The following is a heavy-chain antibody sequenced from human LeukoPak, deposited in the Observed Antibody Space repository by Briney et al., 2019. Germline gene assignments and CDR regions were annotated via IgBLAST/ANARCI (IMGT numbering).Heavy chain of an antibody. V-gene: IGHV4-59*01. Sequence: SETLSLTCTVSGGSISSYYWSWIRQPPGKGLEWIGYIYYSGSATYNPFLKSRVTISVDTSKNQFSLKLSSVTAADTAVYYCARVPYGSGENWFDPWGQGALVTVSS. CDR1: GGSISSYY. J-gene: IGHJ5*02. D-gene: IGHD3-10*01. CDR2: IYYSGSA. CDR3: ARVPYGSGENWFDP.